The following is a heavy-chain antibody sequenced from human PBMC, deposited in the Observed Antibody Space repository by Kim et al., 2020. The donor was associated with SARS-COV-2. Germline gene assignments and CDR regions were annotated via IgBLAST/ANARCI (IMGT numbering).Heavy chain of an antibody. D-gene: IGHD3-10*01. V-gene: IGHV3-74*01. Sequence: GGSLRLSCAASGFTFSGYWMHWVRQAPGKGLVWVSLINFDGSNTGYADSVKGRFTISRDNAKNTLYLQMNSLTVEDTAVYYCVRGYGSGSYYDGGRDYWGQGTLVTVSS. CDR3: VRGYGSGSYYDGGRDY. CDR1: GFTFSGYW. CDR2: INFDGSNT. J-gene: IGHJ4*02.